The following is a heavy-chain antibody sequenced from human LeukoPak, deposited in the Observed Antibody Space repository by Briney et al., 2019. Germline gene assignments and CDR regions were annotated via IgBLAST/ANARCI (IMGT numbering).Heavy chain of an antibody. J-gene: IGHJ4*02. CDR2: INSDGSST. CDR3: ATHKHYYGSSVYFDY. D-gene: IGHD3-22*01. Sequence: GGSLRLSCAASGFTFSSYWMHWVRQAPGKGLVWVSRINSDGSSTSYADSVKGRFTISRDNAKNTLYLQMNSLRAEDTAVYYCATHKHYYGSSVYFDYWGQGTRSPSPQ. V-gene: IGHV3-74*01. CDR1: GFTFSSYW.